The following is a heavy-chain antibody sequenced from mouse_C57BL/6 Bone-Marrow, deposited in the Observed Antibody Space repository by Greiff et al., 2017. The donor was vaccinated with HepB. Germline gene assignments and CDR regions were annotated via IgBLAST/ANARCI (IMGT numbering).Heavy chain of an antibody. D-gene: IGHD1-1*01. V-gene: IGHV1-81*01. CDR3: AREYYGSSYVY. CDR1: GYTFTSYG. CDR2: IYPRSGNT. J-gene: IGHJ2*01. Sequence: VKLVESGAELARPGASVKLSCKASGYTFTSYGISWVKQRTGQGLEWIGEIYPRSGNTYYNEKFKGKATLTADKSSSTAYMELRSLTSEDSAVYFCAREYYGSSYVYWGQGTTLTVSS.